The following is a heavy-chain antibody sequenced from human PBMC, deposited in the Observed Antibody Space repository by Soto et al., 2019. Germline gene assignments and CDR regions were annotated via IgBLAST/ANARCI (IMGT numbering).Heavy chain of an antibody. CDR1: GFTFSSHS. J-gene: IGHJ6*02. V-gene: IGHV3-21*01. D-gene: IGHD2-2*01. CDR2: ISSSSSYI. CDR3: ARGGTPWDIVVVPAAFDYYYYGMDV. Sequence: PGRSLRLSCAASGFTFSSHSMNWVRQAPGKGLEWVSSISSSSSYIYYADSVKGRFTISRDNAKNSLYLQMNSLRAEDTAVYYCARGGTPWDIVVVPAAFDYYYYGMDVWGQGTTVTVSS.